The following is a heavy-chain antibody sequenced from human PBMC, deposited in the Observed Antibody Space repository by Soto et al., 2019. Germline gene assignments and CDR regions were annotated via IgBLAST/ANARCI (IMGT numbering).Heavy chain of an antibody. CDR3: ARRGSSSWFGY. Sequence: SETLCLTCTVSGGSISSSRYYWGWIRQPPGKGLEWIGSIYYSGSTYYNPSLKSRVTISVDTSKNQFSLKLSSVTAADTAVYYCARRGSSSWFGYWGQGTLVTVSS. CDR1: GGSISSSRYY. CDR2: IYYSGST. J-gene: IGHJ4*02. D-gene: IGHD6-13*01. V-gene: IGHV4-39*01.